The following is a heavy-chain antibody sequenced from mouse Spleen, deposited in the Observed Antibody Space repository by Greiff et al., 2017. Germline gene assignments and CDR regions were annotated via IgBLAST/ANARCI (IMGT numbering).Heavy chain of an antibody. V-gene: IGHV5-4*01. D-gene: IGHD1-2*01. CDR2: ISDGGSYT. CDR1: GFTFSSYA. CDR3: ARVGYKPY. Sequence: EVQLQESGGGLVKPGGSLKLSCAASGFTFSSYAMSWVRQTPEKRLEWVATISDGGSYTYYPDNVKGRFTISRDNAKNNLYLQMSHLKSEDTAMYYCARVGYKPYWGQGTLVTVSA. J-gene: IGHJ3*01.